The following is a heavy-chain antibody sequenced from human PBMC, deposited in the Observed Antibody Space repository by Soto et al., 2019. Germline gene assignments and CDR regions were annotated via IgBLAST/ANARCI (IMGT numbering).Heavy chain of an antibody. CDR2: IMPIMGTT. D-gene: IGHD3-3*01. CDR3: ARDRIGFLGGFDYYYGMDV. Sequence: QLMQSGAEVRKPGSSVRVSCKASGGTFSSYAIGWVRQAPGQGLEWMGGIMPIMGTTNYAQKFQGRVTSTADESANTVYLEVSSLRSADTAVYYCARDRIGFLGGFDYYYGMDVWGQGTTVTVSS. CDR1: GGTFSSYA. V-gene: IGHV1-69*12. J-gene: IGHJ6*02.